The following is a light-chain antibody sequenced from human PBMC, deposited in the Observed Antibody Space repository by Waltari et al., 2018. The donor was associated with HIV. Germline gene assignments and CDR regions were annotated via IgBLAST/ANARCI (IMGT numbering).Light chain of an antibody. J-gene: IGLJ3*02. CDR1: TGAVTSGHY. V-gene: IGLV7-46*01. CDR3: LLSYSGTRV. CDR2: DTN. Sequence: QAVVTQEPSLTVSPGGTVTLTCGSSTGAVTSGHYPYCFPQKPGQAPRPLIYDTNTKHSWTPARFSGSLLGGKAALTLSGAQPEDEAEYYCLLSYSGTRVFGGGTKLTVL.